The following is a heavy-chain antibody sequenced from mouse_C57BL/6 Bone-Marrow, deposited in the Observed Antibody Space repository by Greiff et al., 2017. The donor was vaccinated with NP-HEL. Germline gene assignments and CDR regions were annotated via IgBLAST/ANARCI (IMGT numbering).Heavy chain of an antibody. CDR3: AREGLGLWLRRVDY. Sequence: QVQLQQSGPGLVQPSQSLSITCTVSGFSLTSYGVHWVRQSPGKGLEWLGVIGSGGSTDYNAAFISRLSISKDNSKSQVFFKMNSLQADDTAIYXYAREGLGLWLRRVDYWGQGTTLTVSS. CDR1: GFSLTSYG. D-gene: IGHD2-2*01. V-gene: IGHV2-2*01. CDR2: IGSGGST. J-gene: IGHJ2*01.